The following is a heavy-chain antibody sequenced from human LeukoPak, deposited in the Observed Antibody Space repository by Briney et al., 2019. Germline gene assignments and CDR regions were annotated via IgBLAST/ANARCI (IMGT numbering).Heavy chain of an antibody. D-gene: IGHD5-18*01. J-gene: IGHJ4*02. Sequence: GGSLRLSCAASGFTFSIYSMNWVRQAPGKGLGWVLSISSSSSYIDYADSVKGRFTISRDNAKNSLYLQMNSLRAEDTAVYYCARDQYSSETDYWGQGTLVTVST. V-gene: IGHV3-21*01. CDR3: ARDQYSSETDY. CDR1: GFTFSIYS. CDR2: ISSSSSYI.